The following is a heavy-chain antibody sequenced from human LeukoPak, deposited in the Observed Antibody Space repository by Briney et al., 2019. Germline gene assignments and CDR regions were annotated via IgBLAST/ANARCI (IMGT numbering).Heavy chain of an antibody. D-gene: IGHD2-2*01. J-gene: IGHJ4*02. Sequence: GGSLRLSCAASGFTFSNAWMSWVRQAPGKGLEWVGRIKSKTDGGTADYAAPVKGGFTISRDDSKNTLYLQMNSLKTEDTAVYYCTTEGLYCSSTSCYDLDYWGQGTLVTVSS. V-gene: IGHV3-15*01. CDR3: TTEGLYCSSTSCYDLDY. CDR2: IKSKTDGGTA. CDR1: GFTFSNAW.